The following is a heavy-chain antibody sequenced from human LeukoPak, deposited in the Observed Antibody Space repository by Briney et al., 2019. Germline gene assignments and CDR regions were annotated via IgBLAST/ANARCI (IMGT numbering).Heavy chain of an antibody. D-gene: IGHD3-22*01. Sequence: GASVKVSCKASGYTFIGYYIHWVRQAPGQGLEWMGWINPNSGGTNYAQKFQGRVTMTRDTSISTAYMELSRLRSDDTAVYYCARNWDTYYYDSSGYRDAFDIWGQGTMVTVSS. J-gene: IGHJ3*02. CDR1: GYTFIGYY. CDR2: INPNSGGT. V-gene: IGHV1-2*02. CDR3: ARNWDTYYYDSSGYRDAFDI.